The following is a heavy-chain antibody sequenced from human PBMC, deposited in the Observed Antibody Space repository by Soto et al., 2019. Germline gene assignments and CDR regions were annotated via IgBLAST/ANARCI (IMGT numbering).Heavy chain of an antibody. J-gene: IGHJ3*02. Sequence: GGSLRLSCTASGFTFGDYAMSWVRQAPGKGLEWVGFIRSKAYGGTTEYAASVKGRFTISRDDSKSIAYLQMNSLKTEDTAVYYCTRVKYYYDSSGKGNDAFDIWGQGTMVTVSS. D-gene: IGHD3-22*01. CDR1: GFTFGDYA. CDR2: IRSKAYGGTT. V-gene: IGHV3-49*04. CDR3: TRVKYYYDSSGKGNDAFDI.